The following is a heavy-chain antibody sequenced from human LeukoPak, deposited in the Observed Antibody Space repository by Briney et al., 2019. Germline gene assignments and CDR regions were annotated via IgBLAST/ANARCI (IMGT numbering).Heavy chain of an antibody. J-gene: IGHJ4*02. D-gene: IGHD3-10*01. CDR1: GGSISSSSYY. CDR2: IYTSGST. V-gene: IGHV4-61*02. Sequence: SETLSLTCTVSGGSISSSSYYWSWIRQPAGKGLEWIGRIYTSGSTNYNPSLKSRVTMSVDTSKNQFSLKLSSVTAADTAIYFCARELITMVRGVIGDDYWGQGTLVTVSS. CDR3: ARELITMVRGVIGDDY.